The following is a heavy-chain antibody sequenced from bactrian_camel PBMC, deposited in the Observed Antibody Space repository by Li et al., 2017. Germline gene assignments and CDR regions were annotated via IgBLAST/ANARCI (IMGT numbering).Heavy chain of an antibody. CDR1: GYSYNTYC. CDR2: INNRGEQT. CDR3: AARGPYCYTKLSVRDFTY. V-gene: IGHV3S25*01. D-gene: IGHD2*01. Sequence: QLVESGGVSVQAGGSLRLSCVYSGYSYNTYCLAWFRQVPGKERDRVTSINNRGEQTYTESVKGRFTISQDNAKNTVYLQMNSLKPEDTAMYYCAARGPYCYTKLSVRDFTYWGQGTQVTVS. J-gene: IGHJ6*01.